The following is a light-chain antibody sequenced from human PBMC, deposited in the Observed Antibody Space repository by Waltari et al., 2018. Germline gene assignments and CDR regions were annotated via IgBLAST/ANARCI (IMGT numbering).Light chain of an antibody. J-gene: IGLJ1*01. CDR1: SSDVGGYNY. Sequence: QSALTQPASVSGSPGHSITISCTGTSSDVGGYNYVSWYQQHPGKAPKLMIYDVRKRPSGFSNRFSGSKSGNTASLTISGLQAEDEADYYCSSYTSSSTYVFGTGTKVTVL. CDR2: DVR. V-gene: IGLV2-14*01. CDR3: SSYTSSSTYV.